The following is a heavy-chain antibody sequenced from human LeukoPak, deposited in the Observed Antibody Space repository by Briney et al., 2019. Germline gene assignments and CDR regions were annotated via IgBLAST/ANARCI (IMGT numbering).Heavy chain of an antibody. J-gene: IGHJ4*02. CDR1: GYTFSSYG. Sequence: GGSLRLSCAASGYTFSSYGMSWVRQAPGKGLEWVSGISASGGSTYYADSVKGRFTISRDNSRNTLFLQMNSLRAEDTAVYYCAKVDRRSDLPYYFDYWGQGTLVTVSS. CDR2: ISASGGST. CDR3: AKVDRRSDLPYYFDY. V-gene: IGHV3-23*01.